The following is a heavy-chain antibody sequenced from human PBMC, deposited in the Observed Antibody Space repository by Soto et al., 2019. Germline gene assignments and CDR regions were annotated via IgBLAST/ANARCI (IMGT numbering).Heavy chain of an antibody. D-gene: IGHD2-15*01. V-gene: IGHV3-33*01. CDR3: ARDRSCQHLGNSHSAIGV. CDR1: GFIFSSYG. J-gene: IGHJ6*02. Sequence: QVQLVESGGGVVQPGRSLRLSCAASGFIFSSYGMHWVRQAPGKGLEWVAALWYDGSDKYYADSVKGRFTISRDNSKNTLYLQMNSLRDEDTAVYYCARDRSCQHLGNSHSAIGVWGQGTTVTVS. CDR2: LWYDGSDK.